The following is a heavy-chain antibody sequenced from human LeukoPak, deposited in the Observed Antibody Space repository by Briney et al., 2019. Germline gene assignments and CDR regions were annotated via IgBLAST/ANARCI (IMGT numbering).Heavy chain of an antibody. CDR1: GFSLTTRDVS. CDR3: AHKGYSDYTGAYYFDY. Sequence: SGPTLVNPTQTLTLTCTFSGFSLTTRDVSVGWIRQPPGKALEWLALIDWDDDKRYNSSLKTRLTVTKDTSKNQVVLTMTNMDPLDTGTYYCAHKGYSDYTGAYYFDYWGQGTLVSVSS. V-gene: IGHV2-5*02. D-gene: IGHD3-16*01. CDR2: IDWDDDK. J-gene: IGHJ4*02.